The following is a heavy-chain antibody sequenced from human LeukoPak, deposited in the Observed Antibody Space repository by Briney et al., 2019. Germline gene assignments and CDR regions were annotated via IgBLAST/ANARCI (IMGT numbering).Heavy chain of an antibody. CDR2: ISDSGGSA. J-gene: IGHJ4*02. CDR3: ARTELELRLSLGC. Sequence: PGGSLRLSCAASGFTFNTYAMSWVRQAPGKGLEWVSAISDSGGSAYYADSVKGRFTISRDNSKNTLYLQMNSLRAEDTAVYYCARTELELRLSLGCWGQGTLVTVSS. D-gene: IGHD1-7*01. CDR1: GFTFNTYA. V-gene: IGHV3-23*01.